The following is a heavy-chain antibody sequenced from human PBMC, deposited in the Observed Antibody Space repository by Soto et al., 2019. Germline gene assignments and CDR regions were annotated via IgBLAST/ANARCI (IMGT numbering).Heavy chain of an antibody. Sequence: PGGSLRLSCAASGFTFSSYAMHWVRQTPGKGLEWVVVISYDGSNKYYADSVKGRFTISRDNSKNTLYLQMNSLRAEDTAVYYCARGHILLWFGELSYYYGMDVWGQGTTVTVSS. CDR2: ISYDGSNK. J-gene: IGHJ6*02. CDR3: ARGHILLWFGELSYYYGMDV. D-gene: IGHD3-10*01. CDR1: GFTFSSYA. V-gene: IGHV3-30-3*01.